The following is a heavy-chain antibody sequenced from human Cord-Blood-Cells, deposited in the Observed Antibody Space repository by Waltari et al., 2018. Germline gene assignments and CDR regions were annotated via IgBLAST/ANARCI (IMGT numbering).Heavy chain of an antibody. V-gene: IGHV1-2*04. CDR1: GYTFTGYY. D-gene: IGHD3-10*01. Sequence: QVQLVQSGAEVKKPGASVKVSCKASGYTFTGYYMHWVRQAPGQGLEWMGWITPKSGGTNYAEKFQGWVTMTRDTAISTAYMELSRLRSDDTAVYYCARAWGRYYGSGSYYNYWGQGTLVTVSS. CDR3: ARAWGRYYGSGSYYNY. J-gene: IGHJ4*02. CDR2: ITPKSGGT.